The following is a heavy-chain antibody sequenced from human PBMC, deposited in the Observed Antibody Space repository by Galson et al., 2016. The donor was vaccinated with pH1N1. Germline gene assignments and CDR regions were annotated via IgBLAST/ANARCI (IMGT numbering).Heavy chain of an antibody. CDR3: ARFTYGDYTTYFDY. D-gene: IGHD4-17*01. J-gene: IGHJ4*02. CDR1: RFSLSTSGMC. CDR2: IDWGDEK. Sequence: PALVKPTQTLTLTCTFSRFSLSTSGMCVSWVRQPPGKALEWLALIDWGDEKYYSTSLKTRLTISKDTSKNQVVLTMTNMDPVDTATYYCARFTYGDYTTYFDYWGQGTLVTVSS. V-gene: IGHV2-70*20.